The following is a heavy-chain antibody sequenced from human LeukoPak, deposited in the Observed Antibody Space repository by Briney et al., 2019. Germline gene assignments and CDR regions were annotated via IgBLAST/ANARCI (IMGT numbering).Heavy chain of an antibody. CDR1: GGTFSSYA. Sequence: ASVKVSCKASGGTFSSYAISWVRQAPGQGLEWMGRIIPIFGTANYAQKFQGRVTITTDESTSTAYMELGSLRSEDTAVYYCARGTEIAVAGTFDYWGQGTLVTVSS. J-gene: IGHJ4*02. CDR2: IIPIFGTA. D-gene: IGHD6-19*01. V-gene: IGHV1-69*05. CDR3: ARGTEIAVAGTFDY.